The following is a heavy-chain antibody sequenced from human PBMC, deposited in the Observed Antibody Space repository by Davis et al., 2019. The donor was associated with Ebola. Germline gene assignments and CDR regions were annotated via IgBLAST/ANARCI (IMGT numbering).Heavy chain of an antibody. CDR3: ARDLERRDGDSWSYYYYYMDV. CDR2: INPNSGGP. CDR1: GYTFTDYY. J-gene: IGHJ6*03. Sequence: ASVKVSCKASGYTFTDYYIHWVRQAPGQGLEWMGWINPNSGGPTYAQKFQGRVTMTRDTSISTAYMELSRLRSDDTAVYYCARDLERRDGDSWSYYYYYMDVWGKGTTVTVSS. D-gene: IGHD5-24*01. V-gene: IGHV1-2*02.